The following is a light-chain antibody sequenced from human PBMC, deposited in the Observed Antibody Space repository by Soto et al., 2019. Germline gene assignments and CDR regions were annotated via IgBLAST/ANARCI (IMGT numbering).Light chain of an antibody. V-gene: IGLV6-57*04. J-gene: IGLJ3*02. CDR3: QSYDSNNQV. CDR2: EDN. CDR1: SGSIASDY. Sequence: NFMLAQPHSVSESPGKTVTISCTRSSGSIASDYVQWYQQRPGSAPTTAIYEDNQRPSGVPDRFSGSIDSSSNSASLTISGLKTEDEADYYCQSYDSNNQVFGGGTQLTVL.